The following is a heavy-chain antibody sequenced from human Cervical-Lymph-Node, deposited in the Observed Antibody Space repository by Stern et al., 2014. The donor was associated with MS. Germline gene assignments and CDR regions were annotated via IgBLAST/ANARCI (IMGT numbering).Heavy chain of an antibody. V-gene: IGHV3-15*01. J-gene: IGHJ4*02. Sequence: EVQLVESGGGLVKPGGSLRLSCAASGFTFSNAWMSWVRQAPGKGLEWVGRIKSKTDGGTTDYAVPVKGRFTISRDDSKNTLYLQMNSLKTEDTAVYYCTTDYYDSSGYYWAYWGQGTLVTVSS. CDR3: TTDYYDSSGYYWAY. CDR2: IKSKTDGGTT. D-gene: IGHD3-22*01. CDR1: GFTFSNAW.